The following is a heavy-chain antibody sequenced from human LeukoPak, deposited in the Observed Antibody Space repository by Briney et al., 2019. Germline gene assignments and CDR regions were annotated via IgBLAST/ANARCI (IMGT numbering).Heavy chain of an antibody. CDR3: ARSKRYDYGWGSYRFDY. Sequence: SETLSLTCTVSGGSISGSSFYWGWIRQPPGKGLEWIGSIYYSGSTYYNPSLKSRVTISVDTSKNEFSLKLSSVTAADTAVYYCARSKRYDYGWGSYRFDYWGQGTLVTVSS. J-gene: IGHJ4*02. V-gene: IGHV4-39*07. CDR2: IYYSGST. CDR1: GGSISGSSFY. D-gene: IGHD3-16*02.